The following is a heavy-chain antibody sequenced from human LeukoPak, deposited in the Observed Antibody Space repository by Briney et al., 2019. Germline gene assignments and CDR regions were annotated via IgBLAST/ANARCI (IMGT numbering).Heavy chain of an antibody. CDR2: IYHSGST. Sequence: GSLRLSCAASGFSFSTYSFSWVRQAPGKGLEWIGEIYHSGSTNYNPSLKSRVTISVDKSKNQFSLKLSSVTAADTAVYYCARAAVAGLDYWGQGTLVTVSS. CDR3: ARAAVAGLDY. V-gene: IGHV4-4*02. J-gene: IGHJ4*02. CDR1: GFSFSTYS. D-gene: IGHD6-19*01.